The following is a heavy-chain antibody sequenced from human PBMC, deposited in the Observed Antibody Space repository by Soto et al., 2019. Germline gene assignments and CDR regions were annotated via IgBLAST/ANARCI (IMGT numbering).Heavy chain of an antibody. D-gene: IGHD2-2*01. V-gene: IGHV1-69*13. CDR1: GGTFSSYA. CDR3: ARGKDIVVVPAAKSALSNGMDV. J-gene: IGHJ6*02. CDR2: IIPIFGTA. Sequence: GASVKVSCKASGGTFSSYAISWVRQAPGQGLEWMGGIIPIFGTANYAQKFQGRVTITADESTSTAYMELSSLRSEDTAVYYCARGKDIVVVPAAKSALSNGMDVWGQGTTVTVSS.